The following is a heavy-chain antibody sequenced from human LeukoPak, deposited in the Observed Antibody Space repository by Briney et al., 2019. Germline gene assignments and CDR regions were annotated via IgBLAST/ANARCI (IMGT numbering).Heavy chain of an antibody. J-gene: IGHJ5*02. CDR1: GFTFSKYW. D-gene: IGHD1-26*01. CDR2: ISGSGGST. V-gene: IGHV3-23*01. CDR3: AKGPDAGSGRPNWFDP. Sequence: GGSLRLSCAGSGFTFSKYWMSWVRQAPGKGLEWVSAISGSGGSTYYADSVKGRFTISRDNSKNTLYLQMNSLRAEDTAVYYCAKGPDAGSGRPNWFDPWGQGTLVTVSP.